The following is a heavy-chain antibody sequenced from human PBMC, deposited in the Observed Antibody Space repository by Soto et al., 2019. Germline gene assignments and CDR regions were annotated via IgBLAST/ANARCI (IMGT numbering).Heavy chain of an antibody. V-gene: IGHV4-30-2*01. J-gene: IGHJ5*02. CDR2: IYHSGST. CDR3: AGWWMYAPRFAP. Sequence: QLQLQESGSGLVKPSQTLSLTCAVSGGSISSGGYSWSWIRQPPGKGLEWIGYIYHSGSTYYNPSLKSRVTGSGDRSKNQFSLRLSSVPAADTAGYYCAGWWMYAPRFAPWGQGTLVTVSS. CDR1: GGSISSGGYS. D-gene: IGHD2-8*01.